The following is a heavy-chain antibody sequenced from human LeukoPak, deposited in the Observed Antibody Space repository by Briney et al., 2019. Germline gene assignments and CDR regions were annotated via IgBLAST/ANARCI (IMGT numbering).Heavy chain of an antibody. CDR2: INPNSGGT. CDR1: GYTLTELS. CDR3: ARGRDYDSSGFPATSDFDY. Sequence: GASVKVSCKVSGYTLTELSMHWVRQAPGQGLEWMGWINPNSGGTNYAQKFQGWVTVTRDTSISTAYMELSRLRSDDTAVYYCARGRDYDSSGFPATSDFDYWGQGTLVTVSS. D-gene: IGHD3-22*01. J-gene: IGHJ4*02. V-gene: IGHV1-2*04.